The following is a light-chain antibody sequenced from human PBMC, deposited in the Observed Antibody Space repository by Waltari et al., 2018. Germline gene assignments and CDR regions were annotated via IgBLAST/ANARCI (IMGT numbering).Light chain of an antibody. CDR2: EVS. Sequence: HSALPQPASVSGSPGQSITLSCTGTSSDVGGYNDVSWYQQHPGKAPKPMIFEVSKRPSGVSYRVSGSKSGNTASLTISGLQAEDEADYYCSSYTSSSTWVFGGGTKLTVL. V-gene: IGLV2-14*01. J-gene: IGLJ3*02. CDR3: SSYTSSSTWV. CDR1: SSDVGGYND.